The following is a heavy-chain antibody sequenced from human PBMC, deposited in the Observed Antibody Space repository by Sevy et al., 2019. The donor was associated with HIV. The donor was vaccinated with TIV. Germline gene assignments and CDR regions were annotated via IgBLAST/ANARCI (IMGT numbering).Heavy chain of an antibody. CDR3: ARGSGSGAFDI. J-gene: IGHJ3*02. Sequence: SETLSLTCTVSGGSISSYYWSWIRQPPGKGLEWIGYIYYSGSTNYNPSLKSRVTISVDTSKNHFSLKLSSVTAADTAVYYCARGSGSGAFDIWGQGTMVTVSS. V-gene: IGHV4-59*01. CDR1: GGSISSYY. D-gene: IGHD3-10*01. CDR2: IYYSGST.